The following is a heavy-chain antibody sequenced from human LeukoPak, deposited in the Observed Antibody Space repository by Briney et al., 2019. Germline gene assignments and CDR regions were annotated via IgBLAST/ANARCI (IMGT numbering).Heavy chain of an antibody. J-gene: IGHJ6*02. D-gene: IGHD2-15*01. V-gene: IGHV3-43*01. CDR3: AKGVRVASLDYYGMDV. CDR2: ISWDGGST. CDR1: GFTFDDYT. Sequence: GGSLRLSCAASGFTFDDYTMHWVRQAPGKGLEWVSLISWDGGSTYYADSVKGRFTISRDNSKNSLYLQMNSLRTEDTALYYCAKGVRVASLDYYGMDVWGQGTTVTVSS.